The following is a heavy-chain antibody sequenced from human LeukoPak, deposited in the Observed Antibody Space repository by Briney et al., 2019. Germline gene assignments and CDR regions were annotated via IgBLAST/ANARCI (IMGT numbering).Heavy chain of an antibody. CDR2: IYYSGST. Sequence: SETLSLTCTVSGGSISSSSYYWGWIRQPPGKGLEWIGSIYYSGSTYYNPSLKSRVTISVDTSKNQFSLKLSSVTAADTAVYYCARGSYYYDSSFDPWGQGTLVTVSS. V-gene: IGHV4-39*01. D-gene: IGHD3-22*01. J-gene: IGHJ5*02. CDR1: GGSISSSSYY. CDR3: ARGSYYYDSSFDP.